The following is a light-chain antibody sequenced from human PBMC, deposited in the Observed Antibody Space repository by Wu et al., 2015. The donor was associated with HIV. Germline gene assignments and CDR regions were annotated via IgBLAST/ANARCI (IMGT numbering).Light chain of an antibody. Sequence: DIQMTQSPSSLSASVGDRVTITCRASQTVYNWLAWYQQKPGKAPKLLIYKTSTLHSGVPSRFSGSGSGTEFTLTISSLQPDDFATYYCLQYNSYWTFGQGTEVEIK. CDR2: KTS. CDR3: LQYNSYWT. CDR1: QTVYNW. J-gene: IGKJ1*01. V-gene: IGKV1-5*03.